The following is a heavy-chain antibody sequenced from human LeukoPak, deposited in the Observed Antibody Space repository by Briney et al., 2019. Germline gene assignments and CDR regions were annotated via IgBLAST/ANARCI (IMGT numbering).Heavy chain of an antibody. V-gene: IGHV3-11*04. D-gene: IGHD3-10*02. CDR2: ISSSGSTI. Sequence: GGSLRLSCAASGFTFSDYNMRWVRLAPGKGLEWVSYISSSGSTIYYADSVKGRFTISRDNAKNSLYLQMNSLRAEDTAVYYCAELGITMIGGVWGKGTTVTISS. CDR1: GFTFSDYN. J-gene: IGHJ6*04. CDR3: AELGITMIGGV.